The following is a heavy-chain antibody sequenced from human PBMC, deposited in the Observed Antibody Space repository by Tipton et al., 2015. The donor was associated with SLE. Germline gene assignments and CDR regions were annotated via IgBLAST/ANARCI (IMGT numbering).Heavy chain of an antibody. J-gene: IGHJ3*02. D-gene: IGHD2-21*01. V-gene: IGHV3-21*03. CDR1: GFTFSSYG. Sequence: GSLRLSCAASGFTFSSYGMHWVRQAPGKGLEWVSSISSSSSYIYYADSVKGRFTISRDNAKNSLYLQMNSLRAEDTAVYYCARDVIAAAFDIWGQGTMVTVSS. CDR2: ISSSSSYI. CDR3: ARDVIAAAFDI.